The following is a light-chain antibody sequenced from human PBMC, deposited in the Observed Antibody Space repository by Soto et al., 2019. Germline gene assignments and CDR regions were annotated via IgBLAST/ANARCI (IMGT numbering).Light chain of an antibody. CDR2: GAS. CDR3: QQYNNWPRT. V-gene: IGKV3-15*01. CDR1: QSVSSRY. J-gene: IGKJ1*01. Sequence: EIVLTQSPGTLSLSPGEGATISCRTSQSVSSRYLAWYQQKPGQAPRLVIYGASTRATGISARFSGSGSGTEFTLTITSLQSEDFAIYYCQQYNNWPRTFGQGTKVDIK.